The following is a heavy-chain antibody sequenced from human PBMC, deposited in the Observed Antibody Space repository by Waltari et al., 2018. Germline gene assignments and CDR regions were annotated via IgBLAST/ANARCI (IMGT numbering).Heavy chain of an antibody. CDR2: ISATGGYI. Sequence: DVQLMESGGGLVKPGGSRRLSCGASGFPFSRYNMNWVRQAPGKGLEWVSSISATGGYIHYADSVKGRFTISRDNAKNSLYLQMSSLRDEDTAVYYCARGGWGFYLDLWGQGALVTVSS. V-gene: IGHV3-21*01. D-gene: IGHD7-27*01. CDR1: GFPFSRYN. J-gene: IGHJ5*02. CDR3: ARGGWGFYLDL.